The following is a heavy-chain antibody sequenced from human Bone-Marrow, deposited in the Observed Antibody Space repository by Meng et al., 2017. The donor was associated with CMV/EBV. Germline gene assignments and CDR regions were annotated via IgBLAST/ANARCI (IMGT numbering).Heavy chain of an antibody. J-gene: IGHJ3*02. CDR3: ARPSPYYYDSSGYTPGAFDI. V-gene: IGHV3-30*19. CDR1: GFPFSTYG. D-gene: IGHD3-22*01. Sequence: GESLKISCVASGFPFSTYGMHWVRQTPGKGLEWVAVISYDGSNKYYADSVKGRFTISRDNSKNTLYLQMNSLRAEDTAVYYCARPSPYYYDSSGYTPGAFDIWGQGTMVTVSS. CDR2: ISYDGSNK.